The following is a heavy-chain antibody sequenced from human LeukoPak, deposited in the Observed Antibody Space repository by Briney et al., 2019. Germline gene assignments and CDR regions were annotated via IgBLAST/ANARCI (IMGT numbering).Heavy chain of an antibody. D-gene: IGHD3-3*01. V-gene: IGHV3-48*03. Sequence: PGGSLRLSCAASGFTFSSYEMNWVRQAPGKGLEWVSYISSSGSTIYYADSVKGRFTISRDNAKNSLYLQMNSLRAEDTAVYYCARDNSLFGVVGVPNYFDYWGQGTLVTVSS. CDR3: ARDNSLFGVVGVPNYFDY. CDR1: GFTFSSYE. CDR2: ISSSGSTI. J-gene: IGHJ4*02.